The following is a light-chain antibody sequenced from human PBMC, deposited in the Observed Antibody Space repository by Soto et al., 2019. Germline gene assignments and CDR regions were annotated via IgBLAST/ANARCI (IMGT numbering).Light chain of an antibody. Sequence: QSALTQPHSVSGSPGQSVTISCTGTSVDIGASDFVSWYRQHPGKAPKLLIYVVSGRPSGVPHRFSGSKSGNAASLTISGLQAEDEADYYCSSFTTSHTYIFGTGTKVTVL. V-gene: IGLV2-11*01. CDR2: VVS. CDR1: SVDIGASDF. J-gene: IGLJ1*01. CDR3: SSFTTSHTYI.